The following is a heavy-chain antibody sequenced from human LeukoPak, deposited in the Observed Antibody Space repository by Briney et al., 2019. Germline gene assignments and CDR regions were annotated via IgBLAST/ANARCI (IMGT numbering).Heavy chain of an antibody. D-gene: IGHD2-2*01. CDR2: ISSSGSTI. J-gene: IGHJ4*02. Sequence: GGSLRLSCAASGFTFSDYYMSWIRQAPGKGLEWVSYISSSGSTIYYADSVKGQFTISRDNAKNSLYLQMNSLRAEDTAVYYCAREGPYCSSTSCYLDYWGQGTLVTVSS. CDR1: GFTFSDYY. V-gene: IGHV3-11*04. CDR3: AREGPYCSSTSCYLDY.